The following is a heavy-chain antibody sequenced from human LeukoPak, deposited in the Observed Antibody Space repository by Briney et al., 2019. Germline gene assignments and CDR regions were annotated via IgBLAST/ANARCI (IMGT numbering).Heavy chain of an antibody. V-gene: IGHV3-30-3*01. Sequence: GGSLRLSCAASGFTFSSYAMHWVRKAPGKGLEWVAVISYDGSNKYYADSVKGRFTISRDNSKNTLYLQMNSLRAEDTAVYYCARAGGFDYWGQGTLVTVSS. D-gene: IGHD3-16*01. J-gene: IGHJ4*02. CDR2: ISYDGSNK. CDR1: GFTFSSYA. CDR3: ARAGGFDY.